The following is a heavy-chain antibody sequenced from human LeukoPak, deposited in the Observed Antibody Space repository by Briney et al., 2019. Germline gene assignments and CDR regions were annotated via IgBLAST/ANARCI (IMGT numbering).Heavy chain of an antibody. CDR3: ARVSIAARPAYYYYYMDV. Sequence: SQTLSLTCTVSGGSISSGSYYWSWIRQPAGKGLEWIGRIYTSGSTNYNPSLKSRVTISVDTSKNQFSLKLSSVTAADTAVYYCARVSIAARPAYYYYYMDVWGKGTTVTVSS. CDR2: IYTSGST. D-gene: IGHD6-6*01. V-gene: IGHV4-61*02. J-gene: IGHJ6*03. CDR1: GGSISSGSYY.